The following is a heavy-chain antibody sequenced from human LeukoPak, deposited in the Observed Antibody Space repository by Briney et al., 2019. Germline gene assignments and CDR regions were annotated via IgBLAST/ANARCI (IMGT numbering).Heavy chain of an antibody. D-gene: IGHD4-17*01. Sequence: SETLSLTCTVSGGSISSNYWCWVRQPHGKGMGWNGYSYYCGSTNNHPSLKSRVTISVDTSKNQFSLKLSSGTAADTTVYYCARGSGGYGDYENWFDPWGQGTLVTVSS. V-gene: IGHV4-59*01. CDR1: GGSISSNY. CDR3: ARGSGGYGDYENWFDP. J-gene: IGHJ5*02. CDR2: SYYCGST.